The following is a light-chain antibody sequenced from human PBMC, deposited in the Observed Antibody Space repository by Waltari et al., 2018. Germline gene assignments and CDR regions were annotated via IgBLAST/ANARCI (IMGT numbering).Light chain of an antibody. Sequence: EIQMTQSPSSLCASVGDRVTITSRAIENVNNYLNWYQQKPGKAPKLLIYKASTLQSGVPLRFSGSGSGTDYTFTISSLQSEDVATYYCQHGYGTPHSFGQGTKVEIK. CDR1: ENVNNY. CDR3: QHGYGTPHS. CDR2: KAS. J-gene: IGKJ2*03. V-gene: IGKV1-39*01.